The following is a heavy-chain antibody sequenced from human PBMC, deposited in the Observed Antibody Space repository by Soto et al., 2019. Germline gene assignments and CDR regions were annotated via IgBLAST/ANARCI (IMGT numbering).Heavy chain of an antibody. CDR3: ARHRGKSNWFDP. V-gene: IGHV4-31*03. CDR1: GGSISSGGYY. J-gene: IGHJ5*02. CDR2: IYYSGST. Sequence: SSETLSLTCTVSGGSISSGGYYWSWIRQHPGKGLEWIGYIYYSGSTYYNPSLKSRVTISVDTSKNQFSLKLSSVTAADTAVYYCARHRGKSNWFDPWGQRTLVTVSS.